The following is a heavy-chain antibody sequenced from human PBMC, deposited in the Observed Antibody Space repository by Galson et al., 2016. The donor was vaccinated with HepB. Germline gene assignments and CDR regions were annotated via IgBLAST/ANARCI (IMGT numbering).Heavy chain of an antibody. J-gene: IGHJ3*02. V-gene: IGHV3-21*01. CDR3: ARDYKQQLDAFDI. CDR1: GFTFSSYS. D-gene: IGHD6-13*01. Sequence: SLRLSCAASGFTFSSYSMNWVRQAPGMGLEWVSSISTSSSYIYVTDSVKGRFTISRDNAKNSLYQQMSSLRAEDTAVYYCARDYKQQLDAFDIRGQGTMVTVSS. CDR2: ISTSSSYI.